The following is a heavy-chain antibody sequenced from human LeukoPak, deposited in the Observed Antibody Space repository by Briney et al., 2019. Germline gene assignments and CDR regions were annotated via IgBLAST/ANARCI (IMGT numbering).Heavy chain of an antibody. CDR2: INPSGGST. Sequence: GASVKVSCKASGYTFTNYYMHWVRQAPGQGLEWMGIINPSGGSTSYAQNFQGRVTMARDTSTSHVYLELRSLRSEDTAVYYCATWGSSSSPLPTMDVWGQGTTVTVSS. CDR1: GYTFTNYY. V-gene: IGHV1-46*01. CDR3: ATWGSSSSPLPTMDV. J-gene: IGHJ6*02. D-gene: IGHD6-13*01.